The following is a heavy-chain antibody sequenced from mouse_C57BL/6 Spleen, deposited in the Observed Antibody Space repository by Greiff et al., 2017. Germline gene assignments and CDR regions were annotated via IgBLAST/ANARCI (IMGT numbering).Heavy chain of an antibody. D-gene: IGHD2-1*01. Sequence: EVQLQESGAELVRPGASVKLSCTASGFNFKDYYMHWVKQRPEQGLEWIGRIDPEDGDTEYAPKFQGKATLTADTSSNTAYLQLSRLTSEDTAVYYCTNTRDGNYGDYWGQGTTLTVSS. V-gene: IGHV14-1*01. CDR1: GFNFKDYY. CDR2: IDPEDGDT. CDR3: TNTRDGNYGDY. J-gene: IGHJ2*01.